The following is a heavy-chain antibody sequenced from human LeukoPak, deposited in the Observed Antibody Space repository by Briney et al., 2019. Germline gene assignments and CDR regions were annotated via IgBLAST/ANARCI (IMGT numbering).Heavy chain of an antibody. CDR1: GFTFSSYS. CDR2: ISSGSTTI. V-gene: IGHV3-48*01. Sequence: GGSLRLSCAASGFTFSSYSMNWVRQAPGKGLEWISYISSGSTTIYYADSVKGRFTISRDNAKNSLYLQMNSLRAEDTAVYYCANTAGYKVYWGQGTLVTVSS. CDR3: ANTAGYKVY. D-gene: IGHD1-14*01. J-gene: IGHJ4*02.